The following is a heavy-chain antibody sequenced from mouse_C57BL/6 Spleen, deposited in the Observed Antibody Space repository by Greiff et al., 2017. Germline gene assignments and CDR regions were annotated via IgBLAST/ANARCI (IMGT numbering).Heavy chain of an antibody. CDR3: ARSPYASHWYFDV. CDR2: IDPSDSET. Sequence: QVQLKQSGAELVRPGSSVKLSCKASGYTFTSYWMHWVKQRPIQGLEWIGNIDPSDSETHYNQKFKDKATLTVDKSSSTAYMQLSSLTSEDSAVYYCARSPYASHWYFDVWGTGTTVTVSS. CDR1: GYTFTSYW. D-gene: IGHD1-1*01. J-gene: IGHJ1*03. V-gene: IGHV1-52*01.